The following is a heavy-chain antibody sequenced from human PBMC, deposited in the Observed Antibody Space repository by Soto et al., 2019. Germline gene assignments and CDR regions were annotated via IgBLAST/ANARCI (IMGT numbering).Heavy chain of an antibody. CDR2: VYYSGGA. CDR1: GGSISGYY. Sequence: SETLSLTCTVSGGSISGYYWSWIRQPPGKGLEWIGNVYYSGGAKYNPSVKRRVSISVDTSKNQFPLNLSSVTAADTAVYYCTRDGDGRMTTNPYYYYGMDVWGPGITVTVSS. V-gene: IGHV4-59*01. D-gene: IGHD2-21*02. CDR3: TRDGDGRMTTNPYYYYGMDV. J-gene: IGHJ6*02.